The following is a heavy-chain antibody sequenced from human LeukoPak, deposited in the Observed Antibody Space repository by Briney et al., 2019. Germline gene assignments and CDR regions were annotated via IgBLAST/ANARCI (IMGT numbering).Heavy chain of an antibody. V-gene: IGHV4-34*01. J-gene: IGHJ6*03. CDR1: GGSFSGYY. Sequence: SETLSLTCAVYGGSFSGYYWSWIRQPPGKGLEWIGEINHSGSTNYNPSLRSRVTISVDTSKNQFSLKLSSVTAADTAVYYCTRRQQQLTRIDYYYYMDVWGKGTTVTVSS. D-gene: IGHD6-13*01. CDR3: TRRQQQLTRIDYYYYMDV. CDR2: INHSGST.